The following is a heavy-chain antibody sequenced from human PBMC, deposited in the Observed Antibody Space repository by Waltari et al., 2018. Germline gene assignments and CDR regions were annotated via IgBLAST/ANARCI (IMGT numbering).Heavy chain of an antibody. CDR1: GFTFGDYA. CDR3: TRIYDYGDYPLGDYYYYMDV. V-gene: IGHV3-49*04. CDR2: IRSKAYGGTT. Sequence: EVQLVESGGGLVQPGRSLRLSCTASGFTFGDYAMSWVRQAPGKGLEWVGFIRSKAYGGTTEYAASVKGRFTISRDDSKSIAYLQMNSLKTEDTAVYYCTRIYDYGDYPLGDYYYYMDVWGKGTTVTVSS. J-gene: IGHJ6*03. D-gene: IGHD4-17*01.